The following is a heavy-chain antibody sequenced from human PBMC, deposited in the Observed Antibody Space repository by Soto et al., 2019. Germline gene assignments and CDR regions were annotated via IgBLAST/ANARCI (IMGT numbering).Heavy chain of an antibody. D-gene: IGHD3-10*01. J-gene: IGHJ6*02. CDR3: GHFGYGLGGWGKYHYYYCMDV. CDR2: ISGSGGST. V-gene: IGHV3-23*01. Sequence: EVQLLESGGGLVQPGGSLRLSCAASGFTFSSYAMSWVRQAPGKGLEWVSAISGSGGSTYYADSVKGRFTISRDNSKNMLYLQMNSLRGEDSAVYYCGHFGYGLGGWGKYHYYYCMDVLGQGTTVTVSS. CDR1: GFTFSSYA.